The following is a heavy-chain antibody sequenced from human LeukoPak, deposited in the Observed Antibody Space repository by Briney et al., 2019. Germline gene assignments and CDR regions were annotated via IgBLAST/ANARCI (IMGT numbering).Heavy chain of an antibody. CDR1: GFTFDDYT. Sequence: GGSLRLSCAVSGFTFDDYTMNWVRQAPGKGLEWVSLINWDGGRIYYADSVKGRFTISRDNSRNSLYLQMNSLRTEDTAVYYCAREGGSSGSYSDYYYYYMDVWGKGTTVTVSS. J-gene: IGHJ6*03. V-gene: IGHV3-43*01. CDR3: AREGGSSGSYSDYYYYYMDV. CDR2: INWDGGRI. D-gene: IGHD1-26*01.